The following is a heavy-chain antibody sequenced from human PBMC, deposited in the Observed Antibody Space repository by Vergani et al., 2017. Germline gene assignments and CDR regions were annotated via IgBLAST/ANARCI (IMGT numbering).Heavy chain of an antibody. CDR3: ARTKSGIAVAGTIYWFDP. J-gene: IGHJ5*02. CDR1: GFTFSSYS. V-gene: IGHV3-21*01. Sequence: EVQLVESGGGLVKPGGSLRLSCAASGFTFSSYSMNWVRQAPGKGLEWVSSISSSSSDIYYADSVKGRFTISRDNAKNSLYLQMNSLRAEDTAVYYCARTKSGIAVAGTIYWFDPWGQGTLVTVSS. D-gene: IGHD6-19*01. CDR2: ISSSSSDI.